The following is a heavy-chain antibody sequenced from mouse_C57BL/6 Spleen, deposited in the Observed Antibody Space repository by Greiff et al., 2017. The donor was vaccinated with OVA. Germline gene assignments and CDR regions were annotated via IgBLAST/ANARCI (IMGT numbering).Heavy chain of an antibody. Sequence: QVQLQQSGPELVKPGASVKISCKASGYAFSSSWMNWVKQRPGKGLEWIGRIYPGDGDTNYNGKFKGKATLTADKSSSTAYMQLSSLTSEDSAVYYCARSFYGYDRGYFDYWGQGTTRTVSS. V-gene: IGHV1-82*01. D-gene: IGHD2-2*01. CDR1: GYAFSSSW. CDR2: IYPGDGDT. CDR3: ARSFYGYDRGYFDY. J-gene: IGHJ2*01.